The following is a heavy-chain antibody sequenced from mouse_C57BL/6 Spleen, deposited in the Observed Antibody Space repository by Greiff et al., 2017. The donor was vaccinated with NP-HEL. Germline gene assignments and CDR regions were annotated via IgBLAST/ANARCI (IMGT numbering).Heavy chain of an antibody. CDR1: GYSITSGYY. V-gene: IGHV3-6*01. CDR3: ARAGPYDYDGAWFAY. J-gene: IGHJ3*01. Sequence: VQLKESGPGLVKPSQSLSLTCSVTGYSITSGYYWNWIRQFPGNKLEWMGYISYDGSNNYNPSLKNRISITRDTSQNQFFLKLNSVTTEDTATYYCARAGPYDYDGAWFAYWGQGTLVTVSA. D-gene: IGHD2-4*01. CDR2: ISYDGSN.